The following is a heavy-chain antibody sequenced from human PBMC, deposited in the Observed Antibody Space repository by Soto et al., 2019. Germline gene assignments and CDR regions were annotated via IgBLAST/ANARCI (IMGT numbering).Heavy chain of an antibody. V-gene: IGHV1-3*01. D-gene: IGHD3-22*01. J-gene: IGHJ4*02. CDR1: GNTFTSYV. Sequence: GAPVKVSWQAFGNTFTSYVMHLVRPAPRKWLEWMGWINAGNGNTKYSQKFQGRVTITRDTSASTAYMELSSLRSEDTAVYYRARVVYYYDSSGYVFDYWGQGTLVTVSS. CDR2: INAGNGNT. CDR3: ARVVYYYDSSGYVFDY.